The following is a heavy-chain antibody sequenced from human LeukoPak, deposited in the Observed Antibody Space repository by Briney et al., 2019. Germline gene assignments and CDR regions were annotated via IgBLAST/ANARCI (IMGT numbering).Heavy chain of an antibody. CDR3: ARSRGGFYYFDY. Sequence: SETLSLTCTVSGGSISSYYWSWIRQPPGKGLEWIGYIYYSGSTNYNPSLKSRVTISVDTSKNQFSLKLSSVTAADTAVYYCARSRGGFYYFDYLGQGTLVTVSS. J-gene: IGHJ4*02. CDR1: GGSISSYY. V-gene: IGHV4-59*01. D-gene: IGHD3-16*01. CDR2: IYYSGST.